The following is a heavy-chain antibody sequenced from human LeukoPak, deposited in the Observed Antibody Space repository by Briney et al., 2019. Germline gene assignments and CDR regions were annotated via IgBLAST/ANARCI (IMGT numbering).Heavy chain of an antibody. CDR1: GFTFSNYA. CDR2: MSGSGGTT. J-gene: IGHJ4*02. Sequence: PGGSLRLSCAASGFTFSNYAMNWVRQTPGKGLEWVSVMSGSGGTTYYADSVKGRFTISRDNSKNTLYLQMNSLRAEDTAVYYCAKDFSFFGGENFDWLSVWGQGTQVTVSS. CDR3: AKDFSFFGGENFDWLSV. D-gene: IGHD3-9*01. V-gene: IGHV3-23*01.